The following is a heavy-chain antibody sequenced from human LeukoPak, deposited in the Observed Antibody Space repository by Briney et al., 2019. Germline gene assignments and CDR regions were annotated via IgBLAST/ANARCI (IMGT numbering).Heavy chain of an antibody. CDR1: GGSISRYY. V-gene: IGHV4-59*01. D-gene: IGHD4-23*01. CDR2: IYYSGST. J-gene: IGHJ5*02. Sequence: PSETLSLTCTVSGGSISRYYWSWIRQPPGKGLEWIGYIYYSGSTNYNPSLKSGVTISVDTSKDQFSLKLSSVTAADAAVYYCARSKNGGNFLNWFDPWGQGTLVTVSS. CDR3: ARSKNGGNFLNWFDP.